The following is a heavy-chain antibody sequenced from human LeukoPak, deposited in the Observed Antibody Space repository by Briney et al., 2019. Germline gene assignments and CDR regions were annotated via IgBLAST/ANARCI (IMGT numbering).Heavy chain of an antibody. V-gene: IGHV4-34*01. CDR1: GGSFSGYY. CDR3: ATSRGLHYFDY. Sequence: SEALSLTCAVYGGSFSGYYWSWIRQPPGKGLEWIGEINYSGSTNYNPSLKSRVTISVDTSKNQFSLKLSSVTAADTAVYYCATSRGLHYFDYWGQGTLVTVSS. J-gene: IGHJ4*02. CDR2: INYSGST. D-gene: IGHD3-10*01.